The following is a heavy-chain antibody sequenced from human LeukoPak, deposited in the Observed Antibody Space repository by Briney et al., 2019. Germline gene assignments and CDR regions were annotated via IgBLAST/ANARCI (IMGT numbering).Heavy chain of an antibody. J-gene: IGHJ4*02. CDR3: ARVYYGGSYRRYYFDY. Sequence: GASVKVSCKASGYTFTSYGISWVRQAPGQGLEWMGWISAYNGNTNYAQKLQGRVTMTTDTSTSTAYMELRSLRSEDTAVYYCARVYYGGSYRRYYFDYWGQGTLVTVSS. CDR2: ISAYNGNT. V-gene: IGHV1-18*01. CDR1: GYTFTSYG. D-gene: IGHD1-26*01.